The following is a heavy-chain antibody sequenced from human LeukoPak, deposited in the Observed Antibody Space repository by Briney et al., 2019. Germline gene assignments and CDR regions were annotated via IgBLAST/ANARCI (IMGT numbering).Heavy chain of an antibody. V-gene: IGHV3-30*03. D-gene: IGHD3-3*01. Sequence: PGGSLRLSCAASGFTFSSYGMHWVRQAPGKGLEWVAVISYDGSNKYYADSVKGRFTISRDNSKNTLYLQMNSLRAEDTAVYYCARDRREYDFWSGYYDYWGQGTLVTVSS. J-gene: IGHJ4*02. CDR3: ARDRREYDFWSGYYDY. CDR1: GFTFSSYG. CDR2: ISYDGSNK.